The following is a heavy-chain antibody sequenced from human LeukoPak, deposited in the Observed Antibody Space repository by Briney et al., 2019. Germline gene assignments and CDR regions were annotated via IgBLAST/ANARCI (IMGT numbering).Heavy chain of an antibody. CDR3: AKSSSGWAKFDF. CDR1: AFTFSSYA. Sequence: GGSLRLSCAASAFTFSSYAMSWVRQAPGKGLEWVSVIGATGGNTFYADSVKGRFTISRDNSKNTLYLQMHSLRAEDTAIYYCAKSSSGWAKFDFWGQGTLVTVSS. CDR2: IGATGGNT. V-gene: IGHV3-23*01. J-gene: IGHJ4*02. D-gene: IGHD6-19*01.